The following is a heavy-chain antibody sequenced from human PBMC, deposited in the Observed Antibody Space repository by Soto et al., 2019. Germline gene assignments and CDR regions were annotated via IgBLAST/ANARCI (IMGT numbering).Heavy chain of an antibody. J-gene: IGHJ6*02. CDR1: GGSISSGDYY. CDR2: IYYSGST. D-gene: IGHD3-22*01. V-gene: IGHV4-30-4*01. CDR3: ARDQREYYYDSSGDYYYYGMDV. Sequence: PSETLSLTCTVSGGSISSGDYYWSWIRQPPGKGLEWIGYIYYSGSTYYNPSLKSRVTISVDTSKNQFSLKLSSVTAADTAVYYCARDQREYYYDSSGDYYYYGMDVWGQGTTVTVS.